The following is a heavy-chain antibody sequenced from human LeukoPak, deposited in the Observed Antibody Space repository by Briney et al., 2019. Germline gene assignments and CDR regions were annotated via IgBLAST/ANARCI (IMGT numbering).Heavy chain of an antibody. Sequence: SETLSLTCTVSGGSISSYYWSWIRQPAREGLEWIGRIYTSGSTNYNPSLKSRVTMSVDTSKNRFSLKLSSVTAADTAVYYCARLTYSGYDWAYYFDYWGQGSLVTVSS. CDR2: IYTSGST. CDR1: GGSISSYY. D-gene: IGHD5-12*01. CDR3: ARLTYSGYDWAYYFDY. J-gene: IGHJ4*02. V-gene: IGHV4-4*07.